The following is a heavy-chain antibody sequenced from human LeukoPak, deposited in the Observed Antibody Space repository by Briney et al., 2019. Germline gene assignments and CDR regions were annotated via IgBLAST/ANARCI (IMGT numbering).Heavy chain of an antibody. V-gene: IGHV4-34*01. J-gene: IGHJ5*02. Sequence: SETLSLTCAVYGGSFSGYYWSWIRQPPGKGLEWIGEINHSGSTNYNPSLKSRVTISVDTSKNQFSLKLSPVTAADTAVYYCARVGSGVVVPAARRNWFDPWGQGTLVTVSS. CDR3: ARVGSGVVVPAARRNWFDP. CDR1: GGSFSGYY. D-gene: IGHD2-2*01. CDR2: INHSGST.